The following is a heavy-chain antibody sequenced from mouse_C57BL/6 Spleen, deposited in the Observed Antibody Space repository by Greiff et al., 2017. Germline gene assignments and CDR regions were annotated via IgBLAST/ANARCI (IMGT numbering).Heavy chain of an antibody. Sequence: QVQLQQSGAELVMPGASVKLSCKASGYTFTSYWMHWVKQRPGQGLEWIGEIDPSDSYTNYNQKFKGKSTMTVDKSSSTVYMQLSSLTSEDSAVYYCARAELEAMEYWGQGTSVTVSS. J-gene: IGHJ4*01. CDR3: ARAELEAMEY. D-gene: IGHD4-1*01. V-gene: IGHV1-69*01. CDR2: IDPSDSYT. CDR1: GYTFTSYW.